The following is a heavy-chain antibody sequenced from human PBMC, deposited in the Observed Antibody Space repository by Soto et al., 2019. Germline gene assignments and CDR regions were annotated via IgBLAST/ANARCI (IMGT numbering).Heavy chain of an antibody. CDR3: ARAYCSGGSCYRRNYYGMDV. Sequence: SGPTLVNPTQTLTLTCTFSGFSLSTSGMCVSWIRQPPGKALEWLALIDWDDDKYYSTSLKTRLTISKDTSKNQVVLTMTNMDPVDTATYYCARAYCSGGSCYRRNYYGMDVWGPGTTVTVSS. V-gene: IGHV2-70*01. CDR1: GFSLSTSGMC. D-gene: IGHD2-15*01. J-gene: IGHJ6*02. CDR2: IDWDDDK.